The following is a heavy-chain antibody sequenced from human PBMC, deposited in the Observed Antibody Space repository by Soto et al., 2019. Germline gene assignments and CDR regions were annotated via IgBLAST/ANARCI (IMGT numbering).Heavy chain of an antibody. CDR1: GYSMERSGDY. Sequence: QVQLQESGPGLVKPSQTLSLACSVTGYSMERSGDYWSWIRQLPGQGLEGLGYIFFSGTTYYNPSFKSRVIMSVDTSRNQFFLNLTAVTAADTGVYYCARELLAPTRGWFDPWGQGTLVRVSS. D-gene: IGHD2-8*02. V-gene: IGHV4-31*03. CDR2: IFFSGTT. J-gene: IGHJ5*02. CDR3: ARELLAPTRGWFDP.